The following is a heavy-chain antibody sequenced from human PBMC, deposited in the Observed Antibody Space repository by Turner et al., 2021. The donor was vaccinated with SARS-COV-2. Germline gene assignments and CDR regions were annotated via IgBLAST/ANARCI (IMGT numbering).Heavy chain of an antibody. CDR3: ATGSPLLGAMGGGWFDP. D-gene: IGHD3-16*01. CDR1: GYTLIELS. V-gene: IGHV1-24*01. J-gene: IGHJ5*02. Sequence: QVQLVQSGAEMKKPGASVKVSCKVSGYTLIELSMHWVRQAPGKGLEGMGGFDPEDGEKIYAQKFQGRVTMTEDTSTDTAYMELSSLRSEDTAVYYCATGSPLLGAMGGGWFDPWGQGTLVTVSS. CDR2: FDPEDGEK.